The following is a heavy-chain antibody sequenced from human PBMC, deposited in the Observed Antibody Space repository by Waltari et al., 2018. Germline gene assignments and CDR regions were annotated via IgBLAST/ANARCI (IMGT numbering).Heavy chain of an antibody. V-gene: IGHV4-39*07. CDR3: ARDRPYRVCSSTSCHHDAFDI. D-gene: IGHD2-2*01. Sequence: QLQLQESGPGLVKPSETLSLTCTVSGGSISSSSYYWGWIRQPPGKGLGWIGSIYYSGSTYYNPSLKSRVTISVDTSKNQFSLKLSSVTAADTAVYYCARDRPYRVCSSTSCHHDAFDIWGQGTMVTVSS. CDR2: IYYSGST. CDR1: GGSISSSSYY. J-gene: IGHJ3*02.